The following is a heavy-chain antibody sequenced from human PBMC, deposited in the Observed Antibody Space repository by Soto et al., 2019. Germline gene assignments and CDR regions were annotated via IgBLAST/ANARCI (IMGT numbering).Heavy chain of an antibody. CDR1: GFTFSSYA. CDR3: AKEAPRYFDSFDY. D-gene: IGHD3-9*01. Sequence: GGSLRLSCAAPGFTFSSYALSWVRPAPGKGLEWVSAISGSVGSTYYADSVKGRFAISRDNSKNTLYLQMNSLRAEDTAVYYCAKEAPRYFDSFDYWGQGTLVTVSS. V-gene: IGHV3-23*01. J-gene: IGHJ4*02. CDR2: ISGSVGST.